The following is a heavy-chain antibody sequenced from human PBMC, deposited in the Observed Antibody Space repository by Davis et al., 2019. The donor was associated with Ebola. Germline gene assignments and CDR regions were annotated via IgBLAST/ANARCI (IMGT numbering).Heavy chain of an antibody. CDR3: ARVERSTRGGRFDP. J-gene: IGHJ5*02. V-gene: IGHV1-2*02. CDR1: GYTFTGYY. Sequence: ASVKVSCKASGYTFTGYYMHLVRQAPGQGLEWMGWINPHSGGTNYAQKFQGRVTMTRDTSIIPAYMELSRLRSDDTAVYYCARVERSTRGGRFDPWGQGTLVTVSS. D-gene: IGHD2-2*01. CDR2: INPHSGGT.